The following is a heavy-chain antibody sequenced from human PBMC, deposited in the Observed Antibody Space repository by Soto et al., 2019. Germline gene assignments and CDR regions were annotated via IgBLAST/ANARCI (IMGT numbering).Heavy chain of an antibody. CDR1: GFTFSTYG. V-gene: IGHV3-33*01. D-gene: IGHD2-21*02. Sequence: PGGSLRLSCGASGFTFSTYGIHWVRQAPGKGLEWVAVIWYDGSNKYYGDSVTGRFTISRDNSKNTLYLQMNRLRAEDTAVYYCARSSDPYCGGDCYFAEYFQHWGQGTLVTVSS. J-gene: IGHJ1*01. CDR3: ARSSDPYCGGDCYFAEYFQH. CDR2: IWYDGSNK.